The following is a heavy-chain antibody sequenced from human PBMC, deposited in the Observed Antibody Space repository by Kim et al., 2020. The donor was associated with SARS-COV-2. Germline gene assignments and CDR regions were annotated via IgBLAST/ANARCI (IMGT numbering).Heavy chain of an antibody. CDR1: GFTFSSYG. J-gene: IGHJ4*02. D-gene: IGHD2-21*02. Sequence: GGSLRLSCVASGFTFSSYGMYWVRQAPGKGLEWVALIYYDGSDEYYADSVKGRFTVSRDNSKNTLYLQMNSLRAEDTAVYYCAKDRVVVTATYYFDFWGQGTLVTVSS. V-gene: IGHV3-30*02. CDR3: AKDRVVVTATYYFDF. CDR2: IYYDGSDE.